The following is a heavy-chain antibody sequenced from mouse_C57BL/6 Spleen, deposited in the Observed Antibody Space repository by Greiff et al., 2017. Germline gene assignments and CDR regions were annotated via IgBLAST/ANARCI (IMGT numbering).Heavy chain of an antibody. V-gene: IGHV1-54*01. J-gene: IGHJ4*01. CDR3: ARELRYYAIDY. D-gene: IGHD1-1*01. CDR2: INPGSGGT. Sequence: VQLQQSGAELVRPGTSVKVSCKASGYAFTNYLIEWVQQRPGQGLEWIGVINPGSGGTNYNEKFKGKATLTADKSSSTAYMQLSSLSSEDSAVYFCARELRYYAIDYWGQGTSVTVSS. CDR1: GYAFTNYL.